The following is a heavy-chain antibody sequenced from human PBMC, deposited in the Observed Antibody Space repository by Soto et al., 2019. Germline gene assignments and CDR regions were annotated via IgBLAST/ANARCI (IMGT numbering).Heavy chain of an antibody. CDR1: GYTFTSYY. Sequence: AQLVQSGAEVKKPGASVKVSCEASGYTFTSYYMHWVRQAPGQGLEWMGWINPNRGDTKYAQKFRGRVTMTRDTSITTAYMEVKMLTADDTAVYYCERQLAYCGGDCFTEPVDYWGQGTLVTVSS. CDR2: INPNRGDT. J-gene: IGHJ4*02. V-gene: IGHV1-2*02. CDR3: ERQLAYCGGDCFTEPVDY. D-gene: IGHD2-21*02.